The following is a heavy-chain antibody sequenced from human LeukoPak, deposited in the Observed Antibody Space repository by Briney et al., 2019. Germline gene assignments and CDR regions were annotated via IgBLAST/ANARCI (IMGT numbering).Heavy chain of an antibody. CDR2: INHSGST. J-gene: IGHJ3*02. CDR1: GGSFSGYY. D-gene: IGHD3-9*01. V-gene: IGHV4-34*01. Sequence: SEPLSLTCAVYGGSFSGYYWSWIRQPPGKGLEWIGEINHSGSTNYNPSLKSRVTISVDTSKNQFSLKVWSVTAADTAVYYRVRSFRNYDIMTGYPHDGFDIWGQGTLVTVSS. CDR3: VRSFRNYDIMTGYPHDGFDI.